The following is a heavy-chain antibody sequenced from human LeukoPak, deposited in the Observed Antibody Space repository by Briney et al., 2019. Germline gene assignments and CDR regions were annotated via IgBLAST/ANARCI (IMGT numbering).Heavy chain of an antibody. CDR2: INPNSGGT. D-gene: IGHD3-3*01. V-gene: IGHV1-2*02. Sequence: ASVTVSFTASGYTFTVYYMHWVRQAPGQGLEWMGWINPNSGGTNYAQKFQGRVTMTRDTSISTAYMELSRLRSDDTAVYYCASTNYDFWNYYGMDVWGQGTTVTVSS. CDR1: GYTFTVYY. J-gene: IGHJ6*02. CDR3: ASTNYDFWNYYGMDV.